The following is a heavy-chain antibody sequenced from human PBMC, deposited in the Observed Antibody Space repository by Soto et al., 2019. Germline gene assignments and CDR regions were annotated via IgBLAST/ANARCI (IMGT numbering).Heavy chain of an antibody. V-gene: IGHV4-34*01. CDR1: GGSFSGYY. Sequence: QVQLQQWGAGPLRPLETLSLTCGVSGGSFSGYYWAWIRQSPGKGLEWIGEINDRGSIHYNPSLKSRVSISVDTSKNHYSLNLRSVTAADTAVYDCARESHDILTGPPWVWYFDLWGRGTLVTVSS. CDR3: ARESHDILTGPPWVWYFDL. J-gene: IGHJ2*01. CDR2: INDRGSI. D-gene: IGHD3-9*01.